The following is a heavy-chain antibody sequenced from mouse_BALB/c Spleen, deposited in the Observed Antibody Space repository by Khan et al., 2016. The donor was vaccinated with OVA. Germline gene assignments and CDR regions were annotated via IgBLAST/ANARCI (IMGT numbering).Heavy chain of an antibody. J-gene: IGHJ4*01. V-gene: IGHV9-1*02. CDR1: GYTFTNYG. Sequence: QIQLVQSGPELKKPGETVKISCKASGYTFTNYGMNWVKQAPGKGLKWMGWINTYTGEPTYADDFKGRFAFSLETSASTAYLQINNLKKEEKATYFCARRDDYDAMDYWGQGTSVTVSS. CDR3: ARRDDYDAMDY. CDR2: INTYTGEP.